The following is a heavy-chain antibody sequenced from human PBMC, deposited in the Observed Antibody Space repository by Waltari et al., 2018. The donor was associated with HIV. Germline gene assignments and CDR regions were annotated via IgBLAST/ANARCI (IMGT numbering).Heavy chain of an antibody. D-gene: IGHD3-10*01. V-gene: IGHV3-7*04. Sequence: ASGFTFSSYWMSWVRQAPGKGLEWVANIKQDGSEKYYVDSVNGRFTISRDNAENSLYLQMNSLRAEDTAVYYCARGGFYGSGSKVNWGQGTLVTVSP. CDR2: IKQDGSEK. CDR3: ARGGFYGSGSKVN. J-gene: IGHJ4*02. CDR1: GFTFSSYW.